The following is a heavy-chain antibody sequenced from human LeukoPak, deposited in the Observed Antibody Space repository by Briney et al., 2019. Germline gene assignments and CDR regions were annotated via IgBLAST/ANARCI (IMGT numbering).Heavy chain of an antibody. CDR3: ARGGSSSPYYFDY. CDR1: GFSFSSYG. Sequence: GGSLRLSCAASGFSFSSYGMNWVRQAPGKGLEWVSSIGSSGTYIYYADSVKGRFTISRDNAKNSLYLQMNSLRAEDTAVYYCARGGSSSPYYFDYWGQGTLVTVSS. V-gene: IGHV3-21*01. D-gene: IGHD6-6*01. CDR2: IGSSGTYI. J-gene: IGHJ4*02.